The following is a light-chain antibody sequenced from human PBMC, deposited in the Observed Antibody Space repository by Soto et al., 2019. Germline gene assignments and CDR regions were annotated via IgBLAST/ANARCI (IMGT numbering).Light chain of an antibody. Sequence: EVVLTQSPGTLSLSPGERATLSCRASQSVAANYLAWYQQKRGQAPRLLIYGASSRATGIPDRFSGSGSVTDFTLTISRLETEDFSVYYCQQYGTAPLTFGPGTKVDIK. J-gene: IGKJ3*01. CDR2: GAS. CDR3: QQYGTAPLT. V-gene: IGKV3-20*01. CDR1: QSVAANY.